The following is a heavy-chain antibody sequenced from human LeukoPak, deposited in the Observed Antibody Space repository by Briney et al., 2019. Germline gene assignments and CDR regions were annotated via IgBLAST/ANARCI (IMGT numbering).Heavy chain of an antibody. CDR3: AKDYCGGDCYSGWYFDL. CDR2: ISYNSDTI. Sequence: PGGSLRLSCAASGFTFDDYAMHWVRQAPGKGLEWVSGISYNSDTIAYADSVKGRFTISRDNAKNSLYLQMNSLRAEDTALYYCAKDYCGGDCYSGWYFDLWGRGTQVTVSS. D-gene: IGHD2-21*02. CDR1: GFTFDDYA. J-gene: IGHJ2*01. V-gene: IGHV3-9*01.